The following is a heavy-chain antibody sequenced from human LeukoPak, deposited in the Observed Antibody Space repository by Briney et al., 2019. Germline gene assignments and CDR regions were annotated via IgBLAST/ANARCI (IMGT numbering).Heavy chain of an antibody. D-gene: IGHD3-10*01. CDR3: ARVRYYYGSGSYYNPRRPYRYMDV. CDR2: IYYSGST. V-gene: IGHV4-39*07. Sequence: PSETLSLTCTVSGGSISSSSYYWGWIRQPPGKGLEWIGSIYYSGSTYYHPSLKSQVTISVDTSKNQFSLKLSSVPAADTAVYYCARVRYYYGSGSYYNPRRPYRYMDVWGKGTTVTVSS. CDR1: GGSISSSSYY. J-gene: IGHJ6*03.